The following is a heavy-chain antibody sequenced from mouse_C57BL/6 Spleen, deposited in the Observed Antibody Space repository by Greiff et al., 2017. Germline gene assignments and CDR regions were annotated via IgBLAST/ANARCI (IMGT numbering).Heavy chain of an antibody. CDR3: ARESPWFAY. J-gene: IGHJ3*01. V-gene: IGHV5-9*01. Sequence: DVKLQESGGGLVKPGGSLKLSCAASGFTFSSYTMSWVRQTPEKRLEWVATISGGGGNTYYPDSVKGRFTISRDNAKNTLYLQMSSLRSEDTALYYCARESPWFAYWGQGTLVTVSA. CDR1: GFTFSSYT. CDR2: ISGGGGNT.